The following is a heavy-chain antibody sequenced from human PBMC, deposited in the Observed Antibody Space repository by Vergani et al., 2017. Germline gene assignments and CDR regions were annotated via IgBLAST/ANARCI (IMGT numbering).Heavy chain of an antibody. D-gene: IGHD6-19*01. CDR2: IKQDGSEK. CDR3: ARELVAGTKEIDY. CDR1: GFTFSDYY. J-gene: IGHJ4*02. V-gene: IGHV3-7*01. Sequence: EVQMVESGGGLVKPGGSLRLSCAASGFTFSDYYMTWIRQAPRKGLEWVASIKQDGSEKQYVDSVKGRFTISRDNVRNLVFLEMHDLRVADTAVYYCARELVAGTKEIDYWGQGTLVTVSS.